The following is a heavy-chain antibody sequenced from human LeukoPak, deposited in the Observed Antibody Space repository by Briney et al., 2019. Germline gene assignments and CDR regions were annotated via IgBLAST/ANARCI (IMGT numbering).Heavy chain of an antibody. D-gene: IGHD6-13*01. V-gene: IGHV1-24*01. CDR1: GYTLTELS. J-gene: IGHJ4*02. CDR2: FDPEDGET. Sequence: ASVKVSCKVSGYTLTELSMHWVRQAPGKGLEWMGGFDPEDGETIYAQKFQGRVTMTEDTSTETAYMELSSLRSEDTAVYYCATDRGIGIAFDHWGQGTLVTVSS. CDR3: ATDRGIGIAFDH.